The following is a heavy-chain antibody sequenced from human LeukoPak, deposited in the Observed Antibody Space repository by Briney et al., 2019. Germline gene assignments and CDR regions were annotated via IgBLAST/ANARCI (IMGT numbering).Heavy chain of an antibody. V-gene: IGHV4-59*01. Sequence: SETLSLTCTVSAGSISPNYWRWIRQPPGKGLEWIGYIYYTGSTNYNPSLKSRVTISIDTSKSHFSLKLSSLTAADTALYYCARLLDYDSSGYPDTFDFWGQGTMVTVSS. CDR1: AGSISPNY. J-gene: IGHJ3*01. CDR2: IYYTGST. CDR3: ARLLDYDSSGYPDTFDF. D-gene: IGHD3-22*01.